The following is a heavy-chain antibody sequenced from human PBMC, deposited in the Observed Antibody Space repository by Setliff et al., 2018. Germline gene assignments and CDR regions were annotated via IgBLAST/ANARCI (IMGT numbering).Heavy chain of an antibody. V-gene: IGHV3-21*01. CDR2: ISGSSSYI. J-gene: IGHJ5*02. D-gene: IGHD6-6*01. CDR1: GFTFSSNN. Sequence: GGSLRLSCAASGFTFSSNNMHWVRQAPGKGLEWVSCISGSSSYIYYADSVKGRFTISRDNAKNSLYLQMNSLRAEDTAVYYCARAPSSSSASWFDPWGQGTLVTGLL. CDR3: ARAPSSSSASWFDP.